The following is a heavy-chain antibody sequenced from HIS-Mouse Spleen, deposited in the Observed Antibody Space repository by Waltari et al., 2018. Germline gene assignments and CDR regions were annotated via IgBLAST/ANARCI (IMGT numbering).Heavy chain of an antibody. CDR2: SYYSGRP. D-gene: IGHD6-13*01. V-gene: IGHV4-39*07. CDR3: AREIPYSSSWYDWYFDL. CDR1: GGSISSSSYY. J-gene: IGHJ2*01. Sequence: QLQLQESGPGLVKPSETLSLTCTVSGGSISSSSYYWGWIRQPPGKGLEWIGSSYYSGRPSYNPALEGRVTISVDTSKTQFSLKRSSVTAADTAVDYCAREIPYSSSWYDWYFDLWGRGTLVTVSS.